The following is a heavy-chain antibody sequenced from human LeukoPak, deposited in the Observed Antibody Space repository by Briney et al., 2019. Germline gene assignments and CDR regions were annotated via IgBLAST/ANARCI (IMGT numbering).Heavy chain of an antibody. CDR3: AKDRCSGGRCYSGFDY. CDR1: GFTFSSYA. Sequence: GGSLRLSCAASGFTFSSYAMSWVRQAPGKGLEWVSAISGSGGSTYFADSVKGRFTISRDNSKNTLYLQMNSLRAEDTAVYYCAKDRCSGGRCYSGFDYWGQGTLVTVSS. V-gene: IGHV3-23*01. D-gene: IGHD2-15*01. CDR2: ISGSGGST. J-gene: IGHJ4*02.